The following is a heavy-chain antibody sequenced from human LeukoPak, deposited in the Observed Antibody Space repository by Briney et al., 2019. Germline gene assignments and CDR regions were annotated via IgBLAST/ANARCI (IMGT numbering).Heavy chain of an antibody. CDR2: ISGSGGST. D-gene: IGHD2-8*01. J-gene: IGHJ5*02. CDR3: ARGPRGLMVYEDHWFDP. CDR1: GFTFSSYA. V-gene: IGHV3-23*01. Sequence: GGSLRLSCAASGFTFSSYAMSWVRQAPGKGLEWVSAISGSGGSTYYADSVKGRFTISRDNSKNTLYLQMDSLRAEDTAVYYCARGPRGLMVYEDHWFDPWGQGTLVTVSS.